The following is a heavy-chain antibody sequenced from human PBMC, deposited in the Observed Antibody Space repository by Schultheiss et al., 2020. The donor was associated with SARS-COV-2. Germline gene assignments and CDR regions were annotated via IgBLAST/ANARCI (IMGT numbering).Heavy chain of an antibody. CDR1: GFSFSSSW. V-gene: IGHV3-21*04. D-gene: IGHD6-19*01. CDR3: AREWLEVAAPRSPYFQH. Sequence: GGSLRLSCAASGFSFSSSWMHWVRQAPGKGLEWVSSISSSSSYTNYADSVKGRFTISRDNAKNTLYLQMNSLRAEDTAVYYCAREWLEVAAPRSPYFQHWGQGTLVTVSS. CDR2: ISSSSSYT. J-gene: IGHJ1*01.